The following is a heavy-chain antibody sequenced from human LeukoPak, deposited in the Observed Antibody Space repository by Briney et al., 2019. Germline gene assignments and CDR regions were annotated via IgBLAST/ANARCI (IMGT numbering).Heavy chain of an antibody. J-gene: IGHJ6*02. Sequence: PSQTLSLTCAISGDSVSSNSAAWNWIRQYPSRGLEWLGRTYYRSKWYNDYAVSVKSRITINPDTSKNQFSLQLNSVTPEDTAVYYCAREGGGSCYSCAYYYGMDVWGQGTTVTVSS. D-gene: IGHD2-15*01. CDR2: TYYRSKWYN. CDR3: AREGGGSCYSCAYYYGMDV. CDR1: GDSVSSNSAA. V-gene: IGHV6-1*01.